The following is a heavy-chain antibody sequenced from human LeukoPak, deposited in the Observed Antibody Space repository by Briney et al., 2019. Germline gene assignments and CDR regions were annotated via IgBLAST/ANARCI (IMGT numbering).Heavy chain of an antibody. CDR2: INHSGST. V-gene: IGHV4-34*01. CDR1: GGSISSYY. D-gene: IGHD5/OR15-5a*01. CDR3: ARHLRSVYDPRAFDY. Sequence: SETLSLTCTVSGGSISSYYWSWIRQPPGKGLEWIGEINHSGSTNYNPALKSRVTISVDTSKNQFSLKLTSVTAADTAVYYCARHLRSVYDPRAFDYWGQGTLVTVSS. J-gene: IGHJ4*02.